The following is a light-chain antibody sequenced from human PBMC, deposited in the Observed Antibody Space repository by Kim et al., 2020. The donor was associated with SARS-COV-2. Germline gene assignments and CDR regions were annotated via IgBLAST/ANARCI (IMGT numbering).Light chain of an antibody. J-gene: IGKJ2*01. V-gene: IGKV3-11*01. CDR3: QLRTNWPPMYT. CDR1: QSVSSY. Sequence: SPGERATLSCRASQSVSSYLAWYQQKPGQAPRLLIYDASNRATGIPARFSGSESGTDFTLTISSLEPEDFAVYYCQLRTNWPPMYTFGQGTKLEI. CDR2: DAS.